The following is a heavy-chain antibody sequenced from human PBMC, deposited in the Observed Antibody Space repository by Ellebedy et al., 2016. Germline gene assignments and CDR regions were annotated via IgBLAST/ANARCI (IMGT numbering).Heavy chain of an antibody. CDR2: INLNNGNT. V-gene: IGHV1-18*01. Sequence: ASVKVSXXTSDFMFNIYGFHWVRQAPGQGFEWMGWINLNNGNTEYARPLQGRVTMSTDTSTSTVYMELGGLRSDDTAVYFCARAPCDNTNCYSSDLWGQGTLVTVSS. CDR1: DFMFNIYG. D-gene: IGHD2-2*01. CDR3: ARAPCDNTNCYSSDL. J-gene: IGHJ5*02.